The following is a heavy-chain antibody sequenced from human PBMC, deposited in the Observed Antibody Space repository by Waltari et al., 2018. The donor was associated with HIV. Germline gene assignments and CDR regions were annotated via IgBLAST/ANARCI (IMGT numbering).Heavy chain of an antibody. Sequence: EVQLVESGGGLVKPGGSLRLSCAASGFAFSSYSMNWVPQAPGKGLEWVSSISSSSSYIYYADSLKGRFTISRDNAKNSLYLQMNSLRAEDTAVYYCARGPEGYYDSSGYPDAFDIWGQGTMVTVSS. CDR1: GFAFSSYS. D-gene: IGHD3-22*01. CDR3: ARGPEGYYDSSGYPDAFDI. CDR2: ISSSSSYI. J-gene: IGHJ3*02. V-gene: IGHV3-21*01.